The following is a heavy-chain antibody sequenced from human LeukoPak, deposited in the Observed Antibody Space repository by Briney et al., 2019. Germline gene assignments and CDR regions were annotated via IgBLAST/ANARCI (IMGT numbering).Heavy chain of an antibody. CDR3: AKDSFTVVRGVGSDDGFAV. Sequence: PGGSLTLSCAASGFSFATYHMSWLRQAPGRGLEWVTVVGDSADTTHYAVSVRGRFFISRDNSKSTVHLQMSSLRTEDTAVYYCAKDSFTVVRGVGSDDGFAVWGQGAMVTVSS. D-gene: IGHD3-10*01. J-gene: IGHJ3*01. V-gene: IGHV3-23*01. CDR1: GFSFATYH. CDR2: VGDSADTT.